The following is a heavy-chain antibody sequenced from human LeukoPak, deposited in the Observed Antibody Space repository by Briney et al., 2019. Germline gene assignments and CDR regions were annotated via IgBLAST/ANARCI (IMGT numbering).Heavy chain of an antibody. CDR1: GGSINDYY. Sequence: AETLSLTCTVSGGSINDYYWNWLRQPPGKGLEWIGFIYYRGTTNNNPSLKSRVTTSIDTSKKQFSINLSSVTAADTVIYYCAGVFSGRRPFELWGQGILVTVSS. D-gene: IGHD3-10*01. J-gene: IGHJ4*02. V-gene: IGHV4-59*03. CDR2: IYYRGTT. CDR3: AGVFSGRRPFEL.